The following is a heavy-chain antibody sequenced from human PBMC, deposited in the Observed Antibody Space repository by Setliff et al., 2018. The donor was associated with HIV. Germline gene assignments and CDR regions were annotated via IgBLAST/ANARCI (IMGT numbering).Heavy chain of an antibody. CDR3: AKDRAGSGGSYALDF. J-gene: IGHJ4*01. CDR2: ISSSGSTI. V-gene: IGHV3-48*03. D-gene: IGHD1-26*01. CDR1: GFTFSSYE. Sequence: PGGSLRLSCAASGFTFSSYEMNWVRQAPGKGLEWLSYISSSGSTIYYADSVKGRSTISRDNSKNTLYLQMNSLRAEDTAIYYCAKDRAGSGGSYALDFWGHGTLVTVSS.